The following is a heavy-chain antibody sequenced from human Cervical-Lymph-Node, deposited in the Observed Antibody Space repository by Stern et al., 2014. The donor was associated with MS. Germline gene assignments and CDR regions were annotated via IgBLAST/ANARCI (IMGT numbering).Heavy chain of an antibody. CDR2: INTNTGGT. CDR1: GYIFTGYY. CDR3: ARDQRGITIFGVVTDYYYLGMDV. Sequence: MQLVQSGAEVKKPGASVKVSCKTSGYIFTGYYIHWVRQAPGQGLEWMAWINTNTGGTKYAQKFQGRVTMSRDRSISTAYVELSSLTSDDTAVYYCARDQRGITIFGVVTDYYYLGMDVWGQGTTVTVSS. V-gene: IGHV1-2*02. D-gene: IGHD3-3*01. J-gene: IGHJ6*02.